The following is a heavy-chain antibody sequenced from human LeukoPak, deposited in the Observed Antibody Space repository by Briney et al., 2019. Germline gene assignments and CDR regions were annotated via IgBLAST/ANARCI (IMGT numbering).Heavy chain of an antibody. D-gene: IGHD2-15*01. J-gene: IGHJ6*03. CDR2: INHSGST. CDR1: GGSFSGYY. CDR3: ARTSEGYCSGGSCWDFYYMDV. V-gene: IGHV4-34*01. Sequence: SETLSLTCAVYGGSFSGYYWSWIRQPPGKGLEWIGEINHSGSTNYNPSLKSRVTISVDTSKNQFSLKLSSVTAADTAVYYCARTSEGYCSGGSCWDFYYMDVWGKGTTVTVSS.